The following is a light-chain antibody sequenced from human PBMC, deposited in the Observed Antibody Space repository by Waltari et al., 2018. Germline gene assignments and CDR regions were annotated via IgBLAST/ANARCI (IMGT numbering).Light chain of an antibody. J-gene: IGKJ2*03. Sequence: DIQMTQSPSSVSASVGDRVTISCRASRNINNYLNWYQQKPGKAPNLLIYDASSLQSGVPSRFSGSGSGTEFTLIISCLQPEDFATYYCQQSYSTLRFGQGTKVEI. CDR3: QQSYSTLR. CDR2: DAS. CDR1: RNINNY. V-gene: IGKV1-39*01.